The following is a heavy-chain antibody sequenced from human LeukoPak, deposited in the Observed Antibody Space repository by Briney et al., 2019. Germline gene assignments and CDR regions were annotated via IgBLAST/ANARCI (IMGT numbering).Heavy chain of an antibody. D-gene: IGHD1/OR15-1a*01. CDR2: IWYDGSNK. V-gene: IGHV3-33*01. J-gene: IGHJ5*02. CDR3: ARDGTQTAGPFDP. CDR1: GITFSSFV. Sequence: GGSLRLSCAASGITFSSFVMHWVRQAPGKGLEWVAFIWYDGSNKYYADSVKDRFTISRDNSKNTLYLQMNSLRVEDTAVYYCARDGTQTAGPFDPWGQGTLVTVSS.